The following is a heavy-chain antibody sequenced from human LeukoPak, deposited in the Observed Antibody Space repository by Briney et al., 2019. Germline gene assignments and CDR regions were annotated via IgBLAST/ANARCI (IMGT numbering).Heavy chain of an antibody. J-gene: IGHJ4*02. V-gene: IGHV1-18*01. CDR1: GYTFTSYG. Sequence: ASVKVSCKASGYTFTSYGISWVRQAPGQGLEWMGWISAYNGNTNYAQKLQGRVTMTTDTSTSTAYMELRSLRSDDTAVYYCARRGEHSSSWYISPLNYFDYWGQGTLVTVSS. CDR3: ARRGEHSSSWYISPLNYFDY. D-gene: IGHD6-13*01. CDR2: ISAYNGNT.